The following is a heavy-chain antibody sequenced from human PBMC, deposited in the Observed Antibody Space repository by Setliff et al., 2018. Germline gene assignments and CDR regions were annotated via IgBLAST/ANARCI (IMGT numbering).Heavy chain of an antibody. CDR2: INHSGSS. V-gene: IGHV4-39*01. CDR3: ARTGTYRYFDY. Sequence: SETLSLTCSVSGDSISSSSYYWTWIRQPPGKGLEWIGEINHSGSSNYNPSHKSRVTISVDTSKNQFSLKLRSVTAADTAVYYCARTGTYRYFDYWGQGTVVTVSS. D-gene: IGHD1-1*01. J-gene: IGHJ4*02. CDR1: GDSISSSSYY.